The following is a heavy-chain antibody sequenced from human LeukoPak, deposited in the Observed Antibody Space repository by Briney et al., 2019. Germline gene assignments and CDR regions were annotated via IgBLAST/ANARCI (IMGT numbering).Heavy chain of an antibody. V-gene: IGHV1-69*02. CDR2: IIPILGIA. CDR3: AHPGGVGWFDP. D-gene: IGHD2-8*01. CDR1: GYTFTRYY. J-gene: IGHJ5*02. Sequence: SVKVSCKASGYTFTRYYMHWVRQAPGQGLEWMGRIIPILGIANYAQKFQGRVTITADKSTSTAYMELSSLRSEDTAVYYCAHPGGVGWFDPWGQGTLVTVSS.